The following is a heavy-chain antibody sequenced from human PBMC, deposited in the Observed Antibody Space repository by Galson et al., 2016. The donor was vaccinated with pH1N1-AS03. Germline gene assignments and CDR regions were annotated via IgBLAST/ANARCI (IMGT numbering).Heavy chain of an antibody. J-gene: IGHJ4*02. Sequence: SLRLSCAASGFTFSNYAMSWVRRTPAKGLEWVSGLTGRGDSAFYADSAKGRFTVSRDYSKDILYLQMNSLRAEDTAVYYCAKDASGDTSAWYYFDSWGPGILVTVSS. V-gene: IGHV3-23*01. D-gene: IGHD6-19*01. CDR2: LTGRGDSA. CDR1: GFTFSNYA. CDR3: AKDASGDTSAWYYFDS.